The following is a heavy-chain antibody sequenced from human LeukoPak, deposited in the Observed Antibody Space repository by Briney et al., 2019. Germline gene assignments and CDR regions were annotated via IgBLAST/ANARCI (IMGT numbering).Heavy chain of an antibody. CDR2: ISGRDGST. D-gene: IGHD2-2*01. J-gene: IGHJ6*03. V-gene: IGHV3-23*01. Sequence: GGSPRLSCAASGFTFSSFAMSWVRQAPGKGLEWVSGISGRDGSTYYADSVKGRFTISRDNSKNTLYLQMNSLRAEDTAVYYCAKRYCTDTSCHLGPYYYYMDVWGKGTTVTISS. CDR3: AKRYCTDTSCHLGPYYYYMDV. CDR1: GFTFSSFA.